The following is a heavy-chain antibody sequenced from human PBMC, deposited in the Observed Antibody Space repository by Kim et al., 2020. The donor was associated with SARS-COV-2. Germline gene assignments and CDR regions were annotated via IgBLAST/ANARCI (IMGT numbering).Heavy chain of an antibody. D-gene: IGHD6-6*01. Sequence: KFQGRVTMTRDTSTGTVDMELGSLRSEDTAVYYCAREHSSSSRDYYFDYWGQGTLVTVSS. CDR3: AREHSSSSRDYYFDY. J-gene: IGHJ4*02. V-gene: IGHV1-46*01.